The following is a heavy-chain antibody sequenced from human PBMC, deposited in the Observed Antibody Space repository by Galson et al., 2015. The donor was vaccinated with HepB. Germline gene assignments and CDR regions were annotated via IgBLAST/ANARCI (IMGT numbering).Heavy chain of an antibody. J-gene: IGHJ4*02. CDR2: ISFDGTYT. V-gene: IGHV3-30*04. CDR3: AKVPNFYCSGGNCYFDY. CDR1: GFTFTNYA. Sequence: SLRLSCAASGFTFTNYAMHWVRQAPGKGLEWLAVISFDGTYTYYAEPGRGRFTISRDNSKNTVYLQMNSLRTDDTALYYCAKVPNFYCSGGNCYFDYWGQGTLVTVSS. D-gene: IGHD2-15*01.